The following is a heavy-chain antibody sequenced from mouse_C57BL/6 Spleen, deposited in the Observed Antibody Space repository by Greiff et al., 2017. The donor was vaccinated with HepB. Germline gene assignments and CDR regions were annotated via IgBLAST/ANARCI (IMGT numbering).Heavy chain of an antibody. CDR1: GYSITSGYD. J-gene: IGHJ3*01. V-gene: IGHV3-1*01. CDR3: ARGEGNLAWFAY. CDR2: ISYSGST. D-gene: IGHD2-1*01. Sequence: EVKLVESGPGMVKPSQSLSLTCTVTGYSITSGYDWHWIRHFPGNKLEWMGYISYSGSTNYNPSLKSRISITHDTSKNHFFLKLNSVTTEDTATYYCARGEGNLAWFAYWGQGTLVTVSA.